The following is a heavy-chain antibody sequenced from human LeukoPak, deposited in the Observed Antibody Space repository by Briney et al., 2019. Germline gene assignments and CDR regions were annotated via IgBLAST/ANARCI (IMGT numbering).Heavy chain of an antibody. CDR2: IYSGGST. CDR1: GFTVSSNY. V-gene: IGHV3-53*01. D-gene: IGHD4-17*01. Sequence: GGSLRLSCAASGFTVSSNYMSWVRQAQGKGLEWVSVIYSGGSTYYADSVKGRFTISRDNSKNTLYLQMNSLRAEDTAVYYCARDVGGDYVGEYFDYWGQGTLVTVSS. CDR3: ARDVGGDYVGEYFDY. J-gene: IGHJ4*02.